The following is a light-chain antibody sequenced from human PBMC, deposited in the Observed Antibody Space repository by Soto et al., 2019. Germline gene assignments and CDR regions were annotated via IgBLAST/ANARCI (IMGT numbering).Light chain of an antibody. CDR1: QRVSGY. Sequence: EIVLTQSPATVSLSPGERATLSCRASQRVSGYLAWYQHKPGQAPRLLISDASNRAAGIPARFSGSGCDTDFTLTISSLEPEDSAAYYCQQLSNWPLTFGGGTKVEIK. V-gene: IGKV3-11*01. J-gene: IGKJ4*01. CDR2: DAS. CDR3: QQLSNWPLT.